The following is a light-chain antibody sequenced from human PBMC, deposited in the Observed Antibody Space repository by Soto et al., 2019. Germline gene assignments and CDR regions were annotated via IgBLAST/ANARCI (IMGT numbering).Light chain of an antibody. CDR2: GAS. CDR3: QQYGSSRT. Sequence: EIVLTQSPGTLSLSRGERATLSCRASQSFSSSYLAWYQQKPGQAPRLLIYGASSRATGIPDRFSGSGSGTEFTLTISRLEPEDFAVYYCQQYGSSRTFGQGTKVDIK. J-gene: IGKJ1*01. CDR1: QSFSSSY. V-gene: IGKV3-20*01.